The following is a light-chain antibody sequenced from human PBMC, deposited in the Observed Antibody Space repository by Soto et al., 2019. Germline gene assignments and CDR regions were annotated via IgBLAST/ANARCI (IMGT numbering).Light chain of an antibody. Sequence: DIQMTQSPSSLSASVGDRVTITCRASQNIDNYLNWYHQKPGKAPDLLIFTASSLQSGVPSRFAGSGSGTHFTLTISSPQPEDIGAYYCQQSLSTPIYSFGQGTKVDIK. CDR3: QQSLSTPIYS. J-gene: IGKJ2*03. CDR2: TAS. CDR1: QNIDNY. V-gene: IGKV1-39*01.